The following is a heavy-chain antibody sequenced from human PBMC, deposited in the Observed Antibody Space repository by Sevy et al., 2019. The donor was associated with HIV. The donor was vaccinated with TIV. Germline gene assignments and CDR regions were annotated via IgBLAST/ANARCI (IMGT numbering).Heavy chain of an antibody. J-gene: IGHJ6*02. CDR2: ISSSSSYI. CDR1: GFTFSSYS. CDR3: ARSPFYYGSGSYYLALRPHYYYGMDV. D-gene: IGHD3-10*01. V-gene: IGHV3-21*01. Sequence: GSLRLSCAASGFTFSSYSMNWVRQAPGKGLEWVSSISSSSSYIYYADSVKGRFTISRDNAKNSLYLQMNSLRAEDTAVYYCARSPFYYGSGSYYLALRPHYYYGMDVWGQGTTVTVSS.